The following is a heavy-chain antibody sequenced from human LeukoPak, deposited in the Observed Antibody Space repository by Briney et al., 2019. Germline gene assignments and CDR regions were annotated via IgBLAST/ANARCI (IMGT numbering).Heavy chain of an antibody. CDR1: GFTFDDYA. CDR3: AKGSNYDSSGYYLV. Sequence: PGGSLRLSCAASGFTFDDYAMHWVRQAPGKGLEWVSGISWNSGSIGYADSVKGRFTISRDNAKNSLYLQMNSLRAEDTALYYCAKGSNYDSSGYYLVWGQGTLVTVSS. CDR2: ISWNSGSI. V-gene: IGHV3-9*01. D-gene: IGHD3-22*01. J-gene: IGHJ4*02.